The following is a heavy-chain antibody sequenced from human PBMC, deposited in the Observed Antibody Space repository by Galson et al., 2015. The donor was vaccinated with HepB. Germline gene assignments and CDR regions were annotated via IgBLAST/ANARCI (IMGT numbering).Heavy chain of an antibody. CDR3: ASHRPPSYYYESSGRTGFDY. CDR2: ISSSSGYT. CDR1: RFTFSDYY. V-gene: IGHV3-11*03. Sequence: SLRLSCAASRFTFSDYYMSWIRQAPGKGLEWVSYISSSSGYTIYADSVKGRLTISRDNAKNSLYLQMNSLRAEDTAVYYCASHRPPSYYYESSGRTGFDYWGQGTLVTVSS. D-gene: IGHD3-22*01. J-gene: IGHJ4*02.